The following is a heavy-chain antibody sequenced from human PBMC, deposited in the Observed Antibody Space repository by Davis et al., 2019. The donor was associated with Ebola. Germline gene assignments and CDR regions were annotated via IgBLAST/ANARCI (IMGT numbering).Heavy chain of an antibody. CDR2: IYYRRST. CDR1: GGSISSGGYP. D-gene: IGHD3-16*01. V-gene: IGHV4-61*08. CDR3: ARDKGERSFDY. J-gene: IGHJ4*02. Sequence: MPGGSLRLSCAVSGGSISSGGYPWCSIRQPPGKGLEWIGYIYYRRSTNYNPSLKSRVTISVDKSKNKFSLKLSSVTAADTAVYYCARDKGERSFDYWGQGTLVTVSS.